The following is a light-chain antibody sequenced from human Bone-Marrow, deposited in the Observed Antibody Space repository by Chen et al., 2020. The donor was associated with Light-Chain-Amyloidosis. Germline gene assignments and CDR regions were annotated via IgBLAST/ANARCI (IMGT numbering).Light chain of an antibody. J-gene: IGLJ2*01. V-gene: IGLV3-25*03. CDR2: RDT. Sequence: SYELTQPPSVSVSPGQTARITCSGADLPRKYAYWYQQKPGQAPVLVIHRDTERPSGISERFSGSSSGTTATLTISGVQAEDEADYHCQSADRSGTYEVIVGGGTKLTVL. CDR1: DLPRKY. CDR3: QSADRSGTYEVI.